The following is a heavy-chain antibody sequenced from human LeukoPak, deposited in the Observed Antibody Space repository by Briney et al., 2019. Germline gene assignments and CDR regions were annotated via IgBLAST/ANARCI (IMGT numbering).Heavy chain of an antibody. J-gene: IGHJ4*02. CDR2: IWYDGSNK. Sequence: GGSLRLSCAASGLTFSNYGMEWVPQAPGQGQEWVTIIWYDGSNKYYADSVKGRFTITKHNSRNTLDLEMNSLRAEDTAVYYCATTDFDYWGQGTLVTVSS. V-gene: IGHV3-33*01. CDR3: ATTDFDY. D-gene: IGHD1-1*01. CDR1: GLTFSNYG.